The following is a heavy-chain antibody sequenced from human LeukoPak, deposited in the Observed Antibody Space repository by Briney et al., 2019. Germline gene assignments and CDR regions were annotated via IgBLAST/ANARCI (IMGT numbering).Heavy chain of an antibody. CDR2: ISTGGNYI. V-gene: IGHV3-11*03. CDR3: ARPKTAWSSHWYFEL. CDR1: GFTFSDYY. D-gene: IGHD1-1*01. J-gene: IGHJ2*01. Sequence: PGGSLRLSCAASGFTFSDYYMSWIRQAPGKGLESVSYISTGGNYIKDADSVNGRFTISRDNAKNSLFLQMNRLRVEDTAVYYCARPKTAWSSHWYFELWGRGTLVTVSS.